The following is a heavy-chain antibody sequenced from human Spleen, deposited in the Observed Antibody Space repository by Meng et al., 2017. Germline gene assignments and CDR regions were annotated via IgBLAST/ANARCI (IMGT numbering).Heavy chain of an antibody. D-gene: IGHD1-26*01. CDR3: AREWELVGFDI. CDR1: GFTFSSYW. CDR2: INTDGSST. J-gene: IGHJ3*02. V-gene: IGHV3-74*01. Sequence: GESLKISCAASGFTFSSYWMHRVRQVPGKGLEWVSRINTDGSSTNYADSVKGRFTISRDNAKNTLFLQMNSLRAEDTAVYYCAREWELVGFDIWGQGTMVTVSS.